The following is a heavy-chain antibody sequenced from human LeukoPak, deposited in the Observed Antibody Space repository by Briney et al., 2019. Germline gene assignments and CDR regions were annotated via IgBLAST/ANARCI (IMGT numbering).Heavy chain of an antibody. CDR2: IYYSGST. J-gene: IGHJ3*01. V-gene: IGHV4-59*01. CDR1: GGSISSYY. Sequence: PSETLSLTCTVSGGSISSYYWSWIRQPPGKGLEWIGYIYYSGSTNYNPSLKSRVTISVDTSKNQFSLKLSSVTAADTAVYYCATVTGDKSFDLWGQGTMVTVSS. CDR3: ATVTGDKSFDL. D-gene: IGHD7-27*01.